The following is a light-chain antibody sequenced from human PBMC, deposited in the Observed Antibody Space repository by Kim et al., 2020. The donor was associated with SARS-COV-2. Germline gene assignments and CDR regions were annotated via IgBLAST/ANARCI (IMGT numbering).Light chain of an antibody. J-gene: IGLJ3*02. CDR2: GNS. Sequence: QRVTISCTGSSSNIGAGYDVHWYQQLPGTAPKLLIYGNSNRPSGVPDRFSGSKSGTSASLAITGLQAEDEADYYCQSYDSSLSGWAFGGGTKVTVL. CDR1: SSNIGAGYD. V-gene: IGLV1-40*01. CDR3: QSYDSSLSGWA.